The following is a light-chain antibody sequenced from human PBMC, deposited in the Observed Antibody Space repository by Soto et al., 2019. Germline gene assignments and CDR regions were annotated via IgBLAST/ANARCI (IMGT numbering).Light chain of an antibody. CDR2: DAS. CDR1: QSISNY. V-gene: IGKV1-5*01. J-gene: IGKJ1*01. CDR3: QQYNPYST. Sequence: DIQMTQSPSTLSASIGDRVTITCRASQSISNYLAWYQQKPGEAPKLLIYDASSLESGVPSTFSGSASGTEFTLTISSLQPDDFATYFCQQYNPYSTFGQGT.